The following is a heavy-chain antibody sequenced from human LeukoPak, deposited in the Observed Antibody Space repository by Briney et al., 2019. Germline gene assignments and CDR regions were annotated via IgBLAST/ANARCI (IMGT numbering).Heavy chain of an antibody. CDR2: IYSGGST. CDR1: GFTLSSNY. CDR3: ARVYGAVTYYFDY. Sequence: PGGSLRLSCAASGFTLSSNYMSWVRQAPGKGLEWVSVIYSGGSTYYADSVKGRFTISRDNSKNTLYLQMNSLRAEDTAVYYCARVYGAVTYYFDYWGQGTLVTVSS. D-gene: IGHD4-17*01. J-gene: IGHJ4*02. V-gene: IGHV3-66*01.